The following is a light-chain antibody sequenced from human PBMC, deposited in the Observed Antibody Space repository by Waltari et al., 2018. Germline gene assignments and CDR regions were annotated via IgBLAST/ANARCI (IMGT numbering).Light chain of an antibody. Sequence: QSALTQPASVSGSPGQSITIPCTGTSSDVGNYKRVSWYQQNPGKAPKIMIYSVSKRPSGVSDGVSGSQSGDMASLPISGLQPEDEAEYFCSSYAGSSKGVFGGGTKVTVL. CDR1: SSDVGNYKR. CDR2: SVS. J-gene: IGLJ2*01. V-gene: IGLV2-23*02. CDR3: SSYAGSSKGV.